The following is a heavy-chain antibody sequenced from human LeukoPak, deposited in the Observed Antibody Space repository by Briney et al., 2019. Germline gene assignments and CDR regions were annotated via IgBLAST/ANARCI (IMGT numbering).Heavy chain of an antibody. CDR1: GGSIRSGGYY. D-gene: IGHD3-3*01. CDR2: IYQSGST. V-gene: IGHV4-30-2*01. J-gene: IGHJ4*02. Sequence: SQTLSLTCTVSGGSIRSGGYYWGWIRQPPGEGLEWIGYIYQSGSTYYNPSIKSRVTISVDSTKTQFSQKLNSETAADTAVYYCARGTGHDFWSGYYIGYWGQGALVTVSS. CDR3: ARGTGHDFWSGYYIGY.